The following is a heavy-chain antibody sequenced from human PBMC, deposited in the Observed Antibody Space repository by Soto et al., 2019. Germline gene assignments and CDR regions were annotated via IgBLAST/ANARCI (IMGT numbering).Heavy chain of an antibody. CDR2: IIPIFGTA. Sequence: QVQLVQSGAEVKKPGSSVKVSCKASGGTFSSYAISWVRQAPGQGLEWMGGIIPIFGTANYAQKFRGRVTITADESTSTAYMELSSLRSEDTAVYYCARSGGRREAARPYYYYGMDVWGQGTTVTVSS. J-gene: IGHJ6*02. CDR3: ARSGGRREAARPYYYYGMDV. D-gene: IGHD6-6*01. V-gene: IGHV1-69*12. CDR1: GGTFSSYA.